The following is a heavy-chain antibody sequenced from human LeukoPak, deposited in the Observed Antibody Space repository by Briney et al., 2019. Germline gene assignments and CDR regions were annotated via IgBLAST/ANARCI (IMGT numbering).Heavy chain of an antibody. CDR3: ARVGSRRRAWFDP. Sequence: ASVKVPCKASGYTLTSYAMNWVRQAPGQGLEWMGWINPNSGNTGYAQKFQGRVTMTRNTSISTAYMELSSLRSEDTAVYYCARVGSRRRAWFDPWGQGTLVTVSS. CDR2: INPNSGNT. D-gene: IGHD1-26*01. V-gene: IGHV1-8*02. CDR1: GYTLTSYA. J-gene: IGHJ5*02.